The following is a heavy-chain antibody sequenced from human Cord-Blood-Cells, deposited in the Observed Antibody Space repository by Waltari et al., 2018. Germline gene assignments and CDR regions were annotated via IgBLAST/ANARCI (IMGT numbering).Heavy chain of an antibody. CDR3: ARGGDWDLLYYFDY. Sequence: QVQLVQSGAEVKKPGASVKVSCKDSGYTFTGYYMHWVRQAPGQGLEWMGWINPNSGGTNYAQNFQGRVTMTRDTSISTAYMELSRLRSDDTAVYYCARGGDWDLLYYFDYWGQGTLVTVSS. CDR1: GYTFTGYY. D-gene: IGHD2-21*02. J-gene: IGHJ4*02. CDR2: INPNSGGT. V-gene: IGHV1-2*02.